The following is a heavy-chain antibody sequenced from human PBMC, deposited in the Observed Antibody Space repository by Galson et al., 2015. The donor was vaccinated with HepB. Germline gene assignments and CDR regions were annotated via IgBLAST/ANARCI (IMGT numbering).Heavy chain of an antibody. D-gene: IGHD6-13*01. CDR1: GYSFTSYW. CDR3: ARVIAAAGTGYYGMDV. V-gene: IGHV5-10-1*01. J-gene: IGHJ6*02. CDR2: IDPSDSYT. Sequence: QSGAEVKKPGESLRISCKGSGYSFTSYWISWVRQMPGKGLEWMGRIDPSDSYTNYSPSFQGHVTISADKSISTAYLQWSSLKASDTATYYCARVIAAAGTGYYGMDVWGQGTTVTVSS.